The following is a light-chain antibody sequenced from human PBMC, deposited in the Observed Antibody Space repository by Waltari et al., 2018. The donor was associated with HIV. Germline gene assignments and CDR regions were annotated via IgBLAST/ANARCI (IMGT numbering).Light chain of an antibody. V-gene: IGLV2-8*01. CDR1: SSDVGDYNY. J-gene: IGLJ2*01. CDR2: EVS. CDR3: SSYGGNSNVV. Sequence: QSALTRPPSASGSPGQSVTISCTGTSSDVGDYNYVSWYQQHPGKAPKLMIFEVSKRSSGVPDRFSGSKSGNTASLTVSGLQAEDEAEYYCSSYGGNSNVVFGGGTKLTVL.